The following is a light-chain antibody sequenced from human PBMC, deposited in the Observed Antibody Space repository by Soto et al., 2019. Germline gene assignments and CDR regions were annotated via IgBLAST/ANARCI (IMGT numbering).Light chain of an antibody. V-gene: IGLV2-23*01. Sequence: QSALTQPASVSGSPGQSITISCTGTSSDVGSYNLVSWYQQHPGKAPKLIIYEGSRRPSGVSNRFSGSKSDNTASLTISGLQAEDEADYYCCSYAGRSTLVFGAGTTLTVL. CDR1: SSDVGSYNL. CDR2: EGS. J-gene: IGLJ2*01. CDR3: CSYAGRSTLV.